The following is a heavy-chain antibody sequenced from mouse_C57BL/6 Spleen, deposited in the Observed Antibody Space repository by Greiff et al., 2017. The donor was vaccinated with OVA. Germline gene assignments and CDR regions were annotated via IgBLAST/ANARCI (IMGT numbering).Heavy chain of an antibody. CDR2: ISNLAYSI. V-gene: IGHV5-15*01. CDR3: ARRGTGKDAMDY. D-gene: IGHD4-1*01. Sequence: EVMLVESGGGLVQPGGSLKLSCAASGFTFSDYGMAWVRQAPRKGPEWVAFISNLAYSIYYADTVTGRFTISRENAKNTLYLEMSSLRSEDTAMYYCARRGTGKDAMDYWGQGTSVTVSS. CDR1: GFTFSDYG. J-gene: IGHJ4*01.